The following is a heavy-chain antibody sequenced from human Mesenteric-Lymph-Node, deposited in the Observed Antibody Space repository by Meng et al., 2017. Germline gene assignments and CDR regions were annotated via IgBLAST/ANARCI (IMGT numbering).Heavy chain of an antibody. V-gene: IGHV3-21*01. Sequence: GESLKISCAASGFTFSSYSMNWVRQAPGKGLEWVSSISSSSSYIYYADSVKGRFTISRDNAKNTVYLQIDNLRVEDTAVYYCARVNYRDDVWGQGTRVNVSS. CDR2: ISSSSSYI. CDR3: ARVNYRDDV. CDR1: GFTFSSYS. J-gene: IGHJ1*01. D-gene: IGHD3-16*02.